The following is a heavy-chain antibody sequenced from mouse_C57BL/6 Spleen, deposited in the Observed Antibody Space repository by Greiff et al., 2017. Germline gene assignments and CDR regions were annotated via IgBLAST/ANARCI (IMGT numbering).Heavy chain of an antibody. CDR3: ARDGPYWYFDV. CDR1: GFTFSSYA. Sequence: EVNVVESGGGLVKPGGSLKLSCAASGFTFSSYAMSWVRQTPEKRLEWVATISDGGSYTYYPDNVKGRFTISRDNAKNNLYLQMSHLKSEDTAMYYCARDGPYWYFDVWGTGTTVTVSS. V-gene: IGHV5-4*01. CDR2: ISDGGSYT. J-gene: IGHJ1*03.